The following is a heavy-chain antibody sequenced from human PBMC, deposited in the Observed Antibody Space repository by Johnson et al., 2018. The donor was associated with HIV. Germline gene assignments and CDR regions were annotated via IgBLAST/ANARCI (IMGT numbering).Heavy chain of an antibody. CDR1: GFTFSSYA. J-gene: IGHJ3*02. CDR3: ARDRYPRRYFDWLFDAFDI. Sequence: QVQLVESGGGVVRPGGSLRLSCAASGFTFSSYAMHWVRQAPGKGLEWVAVISYDGSNKYYADSVKGRFTISRDNSKNTLYLQMNSLRAEDTAVYYCARDRYPRRYFDWLFDAFDIWGQGTMVTVSS. CDR2: ISYDGSNK. V-gene: IGHV3-30*04. D-gene: IGHD3-9*01.